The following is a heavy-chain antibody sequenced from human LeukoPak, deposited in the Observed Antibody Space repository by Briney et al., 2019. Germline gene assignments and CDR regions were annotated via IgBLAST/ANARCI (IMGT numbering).Heavy chain of an antibody. J-gene: IGHJ6*03. CDR3: AKVPYASGSYRFYYYYMDV. D-gene: IGHD3-10*01. V-gene: IGHV3-23*01. CDR2: ISGSGGST. Sequence: GGSLRLSCAASGFTFSSYAMSWVRQAPGKGLEWVSAISGSGGSTYYADSVKGRFTISRDNSKNTLYLQMTSLRAEDAAVYYCAKVPYASGSYRFYYYYMDVWGKGTTVTISS. CDR1: GFTFSSYA.